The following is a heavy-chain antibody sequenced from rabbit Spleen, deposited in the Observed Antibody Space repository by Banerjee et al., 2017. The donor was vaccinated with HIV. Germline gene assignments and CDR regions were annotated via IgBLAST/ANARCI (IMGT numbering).Heavy chain of an antibody. J-gene: IGHJ4*01. CDR1: GFPFSNKAV. CDR2: INAVTGKA. D-gene: IGHD2-1*01. V-gene: IGHV1S45*01. Sequence: QEQLEESGGGLVKPEGSLTLTCKASGFPFSNKAVMCWVRQAPGKGLEWIACINAVTGKAAYASWAKGRFTISKTSSTTVTLQMTSLTAADTATYFCARGSAAMTMVITGYYLSLWGPGTLVTVS. CDR3: ARGSAAMTMVITGYYLSL.